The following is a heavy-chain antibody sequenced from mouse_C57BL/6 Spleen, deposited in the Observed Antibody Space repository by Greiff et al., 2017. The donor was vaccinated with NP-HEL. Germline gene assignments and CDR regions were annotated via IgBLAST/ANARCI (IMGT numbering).Heavy chain of an antibody. J-gene: IGHJ1*03. CDR1: GYTFTSYW. CDR2: IYPSDSET. Sequence: VQLQQPGAELVRPGSSVKLSCKASGYTFTSYWMDWVKQRPGQGLEWIGNIYPSDSETHYNQKFKDKATLTVDKSSSTAYMQLSSLTSEDSAVYYCARGGKLGRYFDVWGTGTTVTVSS. V-gene: IGHV1-61*01. D-gene: IGHD4-1*01. CDR3: ARGGKLGRYFDV.